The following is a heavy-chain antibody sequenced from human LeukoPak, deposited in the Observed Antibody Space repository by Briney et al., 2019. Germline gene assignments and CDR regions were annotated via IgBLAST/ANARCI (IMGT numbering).Heavy chain of an antibody. CDR3: ARGSGSYCNDY. Sequence: GGSLRLSCAASGFTFSDYYMSWIRQAPGKGLEWVWYISSSGTTIYYADSVRGRFTTSRDNAKNTLYLEMNSLRAEDTAVDYRARGSGSYCNDYWGQGTLVTVSS. CDR1: GFTFSDYY. V-gene: IGHV3-11*04. D-gene: IGHD1-26*01. J-gene: IGHJ4*02. CDR2: ISSSGTTI.